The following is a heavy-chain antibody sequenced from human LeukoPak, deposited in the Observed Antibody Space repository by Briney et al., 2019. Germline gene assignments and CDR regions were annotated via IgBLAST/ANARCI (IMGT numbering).Heavy chain of an antibody. Sequence: PGGSLRPSCAASGFTLSSYSMNWVRPAPGKGLEWVSSISSSSSYIYYADSVKGRFTIFRDNAKNSLYLQMNSLRAEDTAVYYCARLRERTVDYWGQGTLVTVSS. CDR2: ISSSSSYI. CDR3: ARLRERTVDY. J-gene: IGHJ4*02. D-gene: IGHD4-17*01. V-gene: IGHV3-21*01. CDR1: GFTLSSYS.